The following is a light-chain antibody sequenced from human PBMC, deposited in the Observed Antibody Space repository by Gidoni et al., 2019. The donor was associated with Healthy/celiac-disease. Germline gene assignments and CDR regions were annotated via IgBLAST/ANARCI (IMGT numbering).Light chain of an antibody. CDR3: QQYNSYPPLT. CDR2: KAS. V-gene: IGKV1-5*03. Sequence: DIQMTQSPSTLSASVRDRVTITCRASQSISSWLAWYQQKPGKAPKLLIYKASSLESGVPSRFSGSGSGTEFTLTISSLQPDDFATYYCQQYNSYPPLTFGGGTKVEIK. J-gene: IGKJ4*01. CDR1: QSISSW.